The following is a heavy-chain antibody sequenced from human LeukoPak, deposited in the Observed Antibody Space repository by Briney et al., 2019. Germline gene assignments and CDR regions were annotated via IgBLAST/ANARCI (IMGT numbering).Heavy chain of an antibody. Sequence: GGSLRLSCAASGFTFSSYSMNWVRQAPGKGLEWVSSISSSSSYIYYADSVKGRFTISRDNAKNSLFLQMNSLRAEDTAVYYCAKAFKTGYNVDTLDYWGQGTLVTVSS. CDR1: GFTFSSYS. CDR3: AKAFKTGYNVDTLDY. V-gene: IGHV3-21*04. J-gene: IGHJ4*02. D-gene: IGHD5-24*01. CDR2: ISSSSSYI.